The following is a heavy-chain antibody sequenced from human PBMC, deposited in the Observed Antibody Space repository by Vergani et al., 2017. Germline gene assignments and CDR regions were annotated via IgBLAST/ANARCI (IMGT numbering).Heavy chain of an antibody. CDR2: IIPVLGKT. D-gene: IGHD3-10*01. CDR3: ARPTMVRGVHSEYFQH. CDR1: GATFRSNT. V-gene: IGHV1-69*02. Sequence: QVQLVQSGAEVKKPGSSVKVSCKASGATFRSNTISWVRQVPGQGLEWMGRIIPVLGKTKYAQDFQGRLTITADTSTSTAYMELTSLRSQDTAVYYCARPTMVRGVHSEYFQHWGQGTLVTVSS. J-gene: IGHJ1*01.